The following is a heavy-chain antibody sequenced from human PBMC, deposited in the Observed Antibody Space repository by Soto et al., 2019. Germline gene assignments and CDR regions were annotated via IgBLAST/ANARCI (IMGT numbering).Heavy chain of an antibody. J-gene: IGHJ5*02. Sequence: SETLSLTCAVYGGSFSGYYWSWIRQPPGKGLEWIGEINHSGSTNYNPSLKSRVTISVDTSKNQFSLKLSSVTAADTAVYYCAREEDIVVVPAARGGKDWFDPWGQGTLVTGSS. CDR1: GGSFSGYY. D-gene: IGHD2-2*01. CDR3: AREEDIVVVPAARGGKDWFDP. CDR2: INHSGST. V-gene: IGHV4-34*01.